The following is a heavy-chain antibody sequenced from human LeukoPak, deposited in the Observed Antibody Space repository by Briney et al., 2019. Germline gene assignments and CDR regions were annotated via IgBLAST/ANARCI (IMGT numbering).Heavy chain of an antibody. Sequence: ASVKVSCKPSGYTFTSYDISWVRQATGQGLEWMGWMNPNSANTGYAQKFQGRVTMTRNTSISTAYMELSSLRSEDTAVYYCARGPPESSNSDYWGQGTLVTVSS. CDR1: GYTFTSYD. J-gene: IGHJ4*02. CDR2: MNPNSANT. D-gene: IGHD6-13*01. V-gene: IGHV1-8*01. CDR3: ARGPPESSNSDY.